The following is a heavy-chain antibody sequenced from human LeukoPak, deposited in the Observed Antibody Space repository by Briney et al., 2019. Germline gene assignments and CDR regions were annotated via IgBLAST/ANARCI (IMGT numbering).Heavy chain of an antibody. CDR2: IYYSGST. J-gene: IGHJ6*03. CDR1: GGSISSSSYY. Sequence: SETLSLTCTVSGGSISSSSYYWGWIRQPPGRGLEWIGSIYYSGSTYYNPSLKSRVTISVDTSKNQFSLKLSSVTAADTAVYYCARENCSGGSCYSIYYYYYMDVWGKGTTVTVSS. CDR3: ARENCSGGSCYSIYYYYYMDV. D-gene: IGHD2-15*01. V-gene: IGHV4-39*07.